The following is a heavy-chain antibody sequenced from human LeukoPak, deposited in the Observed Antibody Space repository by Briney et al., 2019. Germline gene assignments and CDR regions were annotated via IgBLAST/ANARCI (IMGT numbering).Heavy chain of an antibody. CDR1: GGTFISYA. J-gene: IGHJ4*02. CDR2: IIPIFGTA. D-gene: IGHD3-3*01. CDR3: ARGPRPTYYDFWSGYYTGEYFDY. Sequence: SVKVSCKASGGTFISYAISWVRQAPGQGLEWMGGIIPIFGTANYAQKFQGRVTITADESTSTAYMELSSLRSEDTAVYCCARGPRPTYYDFWSGYYTGEYFDYWGQGTLVTVSS. V-gene: IGHV1-69*13.